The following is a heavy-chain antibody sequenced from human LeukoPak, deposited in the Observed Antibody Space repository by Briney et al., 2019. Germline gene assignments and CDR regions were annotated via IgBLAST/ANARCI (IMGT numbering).Heavy chain of an antibody. CDR2: IYYSGST. D-gene: IGHD2-15*01. J-gene: IGHJ5*02. CDR1: GGSISSYY. CDR3: ARRPGGYCSGGSCPRWFDP. V-gene: IGHV4-59*12. Sequence: SGTLSLTCTVSGGSISSYYWSWIRQPPGKGLEWIGYIYYSGSTNYNPSLKSRVTISVDTSKNQFSLKLSSVTAADTAVYYCARRPGGYCSGGSCPRWFDPWGQGTLVTVSS.